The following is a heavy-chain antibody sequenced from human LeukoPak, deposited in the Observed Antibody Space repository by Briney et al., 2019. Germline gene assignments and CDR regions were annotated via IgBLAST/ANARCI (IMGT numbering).Heavy chain of an antibody. Sequence: GRSLRLSCAASGFIFSSYGMHWVRQAPGKGPEWAAVISHDGSDKYYADPVKGRFTISRDNSKNTLYLQMNSLRVEDTAVYYCAKGVYGSRTTSFADYWGQGTLVTVSS. V-gene: IGHV3-30*18. D-gene: IGHD3-10*01. J-gene: IGHJ4*02. CDR1: GFIFSSYG. CDR2: ISHDGSDK. CDR3: AKGVYGSRTTSFADY.